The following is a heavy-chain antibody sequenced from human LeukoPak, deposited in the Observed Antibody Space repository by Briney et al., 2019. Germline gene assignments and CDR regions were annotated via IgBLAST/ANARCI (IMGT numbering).Heavy chain of an antibody. CDR2: IYHSGST. CDR1: GYSISSGYY. CDR3: ARSLRNGYSYGYIDY. V-gene: IGHV4-38-2*02. D-gene: IGHD5-18*01. J-gene: IGHJ4*02. Sequence: SETLSLTCTVSGYSISSGYYWGWIRQPPGKGLEWIGSIYHSGSTYYNPSLKSRVTISVDTSKNQFSLKLSSVTAADTAVYYCARSLRNGYSYGYIDYWGQGTLVTVSS.